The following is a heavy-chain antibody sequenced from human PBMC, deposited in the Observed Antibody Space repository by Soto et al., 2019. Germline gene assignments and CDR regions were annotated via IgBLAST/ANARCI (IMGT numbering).Heavy chain of an antibody. V-gene: IGHV1-18*01. CDR2: INTYNGNT. CDR1: GYTFTNYG. CDR3: ARDLLYSTRSTVRFDI. J-gene: IGHJ3*02. Sequence: VQLVQSGVEVKKPGASVKVSCKASGYTFTNYGISWVRQAPGQGLEWMGWINTYNGNTNYAQKVHGRVTMTTETSTSTAYMELRSLRSDDTAVYYCARDLLYSTRSTVRFDIWGQGTMLTVSS. D-gene: IGHD6-13*01.